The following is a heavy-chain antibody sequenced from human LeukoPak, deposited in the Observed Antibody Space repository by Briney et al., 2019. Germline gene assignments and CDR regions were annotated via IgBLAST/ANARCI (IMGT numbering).Heavy chain of an antibody. CDR2: IKKDGTEK. CDR1: GFTFSSYN. D-gene: IGHD3-10*01. CDR3: EAYGSV. Sequence: PGGSLRLSCAASGFTFSSYNMNWVRQAPGRGLEWVANIKKDGTEKNYVDSVRGRFTISRDNAQNSLYLQMNNLRAEDTAIYYCEAYGSVWGQGTLVIVSS. J-gene: IGHJ4*02. V-gene: IGHV3-7*03.